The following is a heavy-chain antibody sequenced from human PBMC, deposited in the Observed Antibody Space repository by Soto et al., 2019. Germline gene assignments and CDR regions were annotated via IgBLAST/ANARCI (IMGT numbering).Heavy chain of an antibody. Sequence: SETLSLTCTVSGGSISNYYWSWIRQSPGKGLEWIGCLHYSGSTKYNPSLKSRVTISVDTSKTQFSLKLSSVTAADAAVYYCARIGGPNYYYYGMDVWGQGTTVTVSS. J-gene: IGHJ6*02. CDR2: LHYSGST. CDR1: GGSISNYY. CDR3: ARIGGPNYYYYGMDV. D-gene: IGHD3-16*01. V-gene: IGHV4-59*01.